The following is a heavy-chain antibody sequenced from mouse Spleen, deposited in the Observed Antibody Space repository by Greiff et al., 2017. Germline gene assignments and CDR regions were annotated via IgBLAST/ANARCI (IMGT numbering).Heavy chain of an antibody. CDR2: IDPSDSYT. Sequence: QVQLQQPGAELVKPGASVKLSCKASGYTFTSYWMQWVKQRPGQGLEWIGEIDPSDSYTNYNQKFKGKATLTVDTSSSTAYMQLSSLTSEDSAVYYCARYLQGYMDYWGQGTSVTVSS. D-gene: IGHD5-1*01. CDR1: GYTFTSYW. V-gene: IGHV1-50*01. CDR3: ARYLQGYMDY. J-gene: IGHJ4*01.